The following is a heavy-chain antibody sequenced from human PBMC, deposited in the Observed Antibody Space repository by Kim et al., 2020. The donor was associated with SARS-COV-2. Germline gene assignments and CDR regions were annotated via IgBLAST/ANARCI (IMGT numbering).Heavy chain of an antibody. J-gene: IGHJ4*02. Sequence: ASVKVSCKVSGYTLTELSMHWVRQAPGKGLEWMGGFDPEDGETIYAQKFQGRVTMTEDTSTDTAYMELSSLRSEDTAVYYCATIMSLNDYGDYLESFWGQGTLVTVSS. V-gene: IGHV1-24*01. CDR1: GYTLTELS. D-gene: IGHD4-17*01. CDR2: FDPEDGET. CDR3: ATIMSLNDYGDYLESF.